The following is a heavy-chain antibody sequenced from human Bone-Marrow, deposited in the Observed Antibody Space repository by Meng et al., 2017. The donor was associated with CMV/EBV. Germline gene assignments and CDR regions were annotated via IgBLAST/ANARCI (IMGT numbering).Heavy chain of an antibody. J-gene: IGHJ5*02. V-gene: IGHV1-46*01. CDR1: GYTFTSYY. CDR3: ARGFQSSSSTGWLDP. CDR2: INPSGGGT. Sequence: SGYTFTSYYMHWVRQAHGQGLEGLGIINPSGGGTSYAQKFQGRVTMTRDTSTSTVYMELSSLRSEDTAVYYCARGFQSSSSTGWLDPWGQGTLVT. D-gene: IGHD6-6*01.